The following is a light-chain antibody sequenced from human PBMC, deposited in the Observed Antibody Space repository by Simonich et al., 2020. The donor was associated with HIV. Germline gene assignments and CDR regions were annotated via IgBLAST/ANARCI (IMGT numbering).Light chain of an antibody. Sequence: DIVMTQTPLSSPVTLGQPASISFRSSQSLVHSDGNTYLSWLKQRPGQPPRLLLYKVSNRFSGVPDRFSGSGAGTDFTLTISSLQPDDFATYYCQQYNSYWTFGQGTKVEIK. CDR1: QSLVHSDGNTY. CDR3: QQYNSYWT. J-gene: IGKJ1*01. CDR2: KVS. V-gene: IGKV2-24*01.